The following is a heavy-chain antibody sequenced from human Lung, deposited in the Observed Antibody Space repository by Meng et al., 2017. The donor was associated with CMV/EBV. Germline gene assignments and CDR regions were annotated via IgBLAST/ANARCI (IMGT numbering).Heavy chain of an antibody. CDR3: LRRSGGSV. CDR2: IPHRGSS. D-gene: IGHD3-10*01. J-gene: IGHJ1*01. Sequence: QGQLRESGPGLVKPSETLSLTCAVSGDSITNHNWWAWVRQPPGKGLEWIGEIPHRGSSAYNPSLKSRVSMSIDKSKNQFSLKLTSVTAADTAVYHCLRRSGGSVWGQGTLVTVSS. CDR1: GDSITNHNW. V-gene: IGHV4-4*02.